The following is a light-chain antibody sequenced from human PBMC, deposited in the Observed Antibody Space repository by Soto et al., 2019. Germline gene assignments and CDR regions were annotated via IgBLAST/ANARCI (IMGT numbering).Light chain of an antibody. CDR3: HQRSNWAPVT. J-gene: IGKJ5*01. CDR1: QSVSSSY. CDR2: DAS. Sequence: TGWTQHHGALFLYSEEGATVSCRAIQSVSSSYLACYQQKPGQAPRLLIYDASNRATGIPARFCGSGAGTDVSLTSISLQHSDCAAYYFHQRSNWAPVTFGQGTRLEI. V-gene: IGKV3D-20*02.